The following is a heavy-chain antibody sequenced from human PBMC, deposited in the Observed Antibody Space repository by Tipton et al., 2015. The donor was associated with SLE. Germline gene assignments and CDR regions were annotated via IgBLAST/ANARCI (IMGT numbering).Heavy chain of an antibody. CDR1: GGSINYYY. D-gene: IGHD2-2*01. J-gene: IGHJ6*03. V-gene: IGHV4-59*07. CDR2: VFYNGNT. Sequence: TLSLTCTVSGGSINYYYWNWIRQPPGKGLEWIGYVFYNGNTNYNASLKSRVTMQVDTSKSQFSLQLRSVTAADTAVYYCARGGHCTSDSCYVYYYYMDVWGEGTTVAVPS. CDR3: ARGGHCTSDSCYVYYYYMDV.